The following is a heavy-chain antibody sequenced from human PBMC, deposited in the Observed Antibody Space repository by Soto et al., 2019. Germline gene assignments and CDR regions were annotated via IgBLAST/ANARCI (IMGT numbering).Heavy chain of an antibody. CDR2: IIPIFCTA. CDR1: GGTFSSYA. V-gene: IGHV1-69*13. CDR3: AGGPYYYDISGLAGTCEI. J-gene: IGHJ3*02. D-gene: IGHD3-22*01. Sequence: ASFKVSCKASGGTFSSYAITWVRQAPGQGSERMGGIIPIFCTAYFAQKFQGRVTVTADESTSTAYMALSSRKCEDTAVYYGAGGPYYYDISGLAGTCEIWGQGTLVTVS.